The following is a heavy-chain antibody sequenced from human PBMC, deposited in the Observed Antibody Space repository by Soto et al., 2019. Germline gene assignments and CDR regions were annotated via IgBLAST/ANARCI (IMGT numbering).Heavy chain of an antibody. CDR1: GFTFSSYA. CDR2: ISGSGGST. D-gene: IGHD4-17*01. Sequence: PGGSLRLSCAASGFTFSSYAMSWVRQAPGKGLEWVSAISGSGGSTYYADSVKGRFTISRDNSKNTLYLQMNSLRAEDTAVYYCATVKSGRPVTTVNDWYFDLWGRGTLVTVSS. V-gene: IGHV3-23*01. J-gene: IGHJ2*01. CDR3: ATVKSGRPVTTVNDWYFDL.